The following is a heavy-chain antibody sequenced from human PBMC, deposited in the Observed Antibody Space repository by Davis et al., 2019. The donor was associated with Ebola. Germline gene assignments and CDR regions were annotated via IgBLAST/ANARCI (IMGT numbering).Heavy chain of an antibody. CDR3: ARDRDTAMVTAHWYFDL. CDR1: GFTVSSYY. V-gene: IGHV3-53*01. J-gene: IGHJ2*01. D-gene: IGHD5-18*01. CDR2: IYSGGST. Sequence: GESLKISCAASGFTVSSYYMSWVRQAPGKGLEWVSVIYSGGSTYYADSVKGRFTISRDNAKNSVYLQMNSLRDEDTAVYYCARDRDTAMVTAHWYFDLWGRGTRVTVTS.